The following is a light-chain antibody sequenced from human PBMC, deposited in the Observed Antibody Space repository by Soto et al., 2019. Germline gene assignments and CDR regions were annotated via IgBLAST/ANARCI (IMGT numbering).Light chain of an antibody. CDR3: SSYTSVTTPLYV. V-gene: IGLV2-14*03. Sequence: QSVLTQPASLSGSPGQSITISCTGTTSDVGNSNRVSWYQQHPGKAPQLIIYDVTYRPSGVSNRFSGSKSGSTASLTISGLQAEDEADYYCSSYTSVTTPLYVFGAGTKVTVL. CDR1: TSDVGNSNR. CDR2: DVT. J-gene: IGLJ1*01.